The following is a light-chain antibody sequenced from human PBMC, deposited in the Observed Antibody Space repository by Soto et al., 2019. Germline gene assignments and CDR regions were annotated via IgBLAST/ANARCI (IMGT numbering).Light chain of an antibody. Sequence: EIVLTQSPGTLYLSPGARATLSGLARETFSNRYLAWYQQKPGQAPRLLIYGASRRATGIPDRFSGSGSGTDFTLTISRLEPEDFAVYFCQQFGSSFITFGQGTRLEIK. CDR1: ETFSNRY. CDR3: QQFGSSFIT. CDR2: GAS. J-gene: IGKJ5*01. V-gene: IGKV3-20*01.